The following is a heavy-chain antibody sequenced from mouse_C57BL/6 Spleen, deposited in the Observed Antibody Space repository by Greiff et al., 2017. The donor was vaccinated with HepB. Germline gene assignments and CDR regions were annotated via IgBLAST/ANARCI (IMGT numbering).Heavy chain of an antibody. CDR1: GYTFTSYW. CDR2: IYPGSGSN. D-gene: IGHD1-1*01. CDR3: ARRGEVATLYFDY. V-gene: IGHV1-55*01. J-gene: IGHJ2*01. Sequence: QVQLQQPGAELVKPGASVKMSCKASGYTFTSYWITWVKQRPGQGLEWIGDIYPGSGSNNYNEKFKSKATLPVDTSSSTAYMQLSSLTSEDSAVYYCARRGEVATLYFDYWGQGTTLTVSS.